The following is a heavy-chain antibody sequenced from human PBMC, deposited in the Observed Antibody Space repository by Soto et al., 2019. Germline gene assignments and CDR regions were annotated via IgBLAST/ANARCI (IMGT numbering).Heavy chain of an antibody. Sequence: EVQLVESGGGLVKPGGSLRLSCAASGFTFSSYSMNWVRQAPGKGLEWVSSISSGSDYIVYADSVKGRFTISRDNAKNSLLLQMNSLTAEVTAVYFCARSQFGDAFNVWGQGTVVSVSS. CDR2: ISSGSDYI. CDR1: GFTFSSYS. D-gene: IGHD3-10*01. CDR3: ARSQFGDAFNV. V-gene: IGHV3-21*01. J-gene: IGHJ3*01.